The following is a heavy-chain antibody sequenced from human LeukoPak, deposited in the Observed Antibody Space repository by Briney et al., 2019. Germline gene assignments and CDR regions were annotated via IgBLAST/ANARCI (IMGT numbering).Heavy chain of an antibody. D-gene: IGHD1-26*01. CDR3: TRSIVGANYYYYYMDV. V-gene: IGHV3-73*01. CDR2: IRSKANSYAT. Sequence: GGSLRLSCAASGFTFSGSAMHWVRQASGKGLEWVGRIRSKANSYATAYAASVKGRFTISRDDSKNTAYLQMNSLKTEDTAVYYCTRSIVGANYYYYYMDVWGKGTTVTVSS. J-gene: IGHJ6*03. CDR1: GFTFSGSA.